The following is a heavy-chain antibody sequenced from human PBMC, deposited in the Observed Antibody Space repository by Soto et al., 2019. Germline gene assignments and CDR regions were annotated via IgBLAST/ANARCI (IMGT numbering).Heavy chain of an antibody. D-gene: IGHD2-21*02. J-gene: IGHJ6*02. CDR3: ARDLWGYCGTDCYPLDV. CDR1: GGSISSNNW. V-gene: IGHV4-4*02. CDR2: MYNTGST. Sequence: SETLSLTCAVSGGSISSNNWWSWVRQPPGKGLEWIGYMYNTGSTVYNPSFKSRVTISVDTSKNQFSLKLNSVTAADTAVYYCARDLWGYCGTDCYPLDVWGQGTTVTV.